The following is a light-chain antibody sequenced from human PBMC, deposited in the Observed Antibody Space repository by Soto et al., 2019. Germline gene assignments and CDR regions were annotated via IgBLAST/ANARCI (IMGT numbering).Light chain of an antibody. CDR2: GAS. J-gene: IGKJ1*01. CDR1: QSISSY. CDR3: QQGYSISRT. Sequence: DIQMTQSPSSLSASVGDRVTITCRASQSISSYLNWYQQRPGKAPKVLIYGASTLQSGVPSRFSGSGSGTEFTLTISSLQPEDFATYYCQQGYSISRTLGQGTKVGIK. V-gene: IGKV1-39*01.